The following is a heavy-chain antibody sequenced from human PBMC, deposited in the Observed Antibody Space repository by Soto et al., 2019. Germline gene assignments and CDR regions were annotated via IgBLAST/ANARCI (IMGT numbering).Heavy chain of an antibody. CDR2: VYYSGST. V-gene: IGHV4-39*01. CDR1: GVSISSSSSY. J-gene: IGHJ6*02. Sequence: SETLSLTCTVSGVSISSSSSYWGWIRQAPGKGLEWIGNVYYSGSTYSNPSLKSRVTISADTSKNQFSLKLSSVTAADTAVYYCARQSEYYYASGRAAPLYGMDVWGQGTTVT. D-gene: IGHD3-10*01. CDR3: ARQSEYYYASGRAAPLYGMDV.